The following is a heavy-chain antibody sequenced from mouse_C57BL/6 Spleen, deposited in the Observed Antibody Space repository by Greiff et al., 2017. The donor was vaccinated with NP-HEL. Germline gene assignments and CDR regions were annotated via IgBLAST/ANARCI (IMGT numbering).Heavy chain of an antibody. CDR2: IDPSDSYT. D-gene: IGHD1-1*01. J-gene: IGHJ1*03. CDR1: GYTFTSYW. V-gene: IGHV1-50*01. CDR3: ARGHYATVVATDFDV. Sequence: QVQLQQPGAELVKPGASVKLSCKASGYTFTSYWMQWVKQRPGQGLEWIGEIDPSDSYTNYNQKFKGKATLTVDTSSSTAYMQLSSLTSEDSAVYYCARGHYATVVATDFDVWGTGTTVTVSS.